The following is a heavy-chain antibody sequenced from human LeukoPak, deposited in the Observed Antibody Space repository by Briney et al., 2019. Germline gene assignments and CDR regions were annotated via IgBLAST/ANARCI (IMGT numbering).Heavy chain of an antibody. CDR1: GFTFSSYA. Sequence: GGSLRLSCAATGFTFSSYAMHWVRQAPGKGLEWVAVISYDGSNKHYADSVKGRFTISRDNSKNTLYLQMDSLRLEDTAVYYCGGAEDWGQGTLVTVSS. CDR2: ISYDGSNK. V-gene: IGHV3-30-3*01. CDR3: GGAED. J-gene: IGHJ4*02.